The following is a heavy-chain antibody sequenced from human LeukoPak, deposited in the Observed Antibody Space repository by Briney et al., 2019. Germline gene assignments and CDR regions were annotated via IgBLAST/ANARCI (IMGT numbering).Heavy chain of an antibody. D-gene: IGHD1-26*01. Sequence: GGSLKLSCAASGFNFSGSAMHWVRQASGKGLEWVGRIRSKTNHYATTYAASVKGRFTISRDDSKNTAYLQMNSLKTEDTAVYYCTTTAYTDGSDYRGRGTLVTVSS. CDR1: GFNFSGSA. CDR2: IRSKTNHYAT. V-gene: IGHV3-73*01. J-gene: IGHJ4*02. CDR3: TTTAYTDGSDY.